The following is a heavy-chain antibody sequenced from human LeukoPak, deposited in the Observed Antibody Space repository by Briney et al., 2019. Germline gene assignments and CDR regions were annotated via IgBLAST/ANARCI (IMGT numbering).Heavy chain of an antibody. CDR1: GFTFSSYW. CDR2: IKQDGSEK. J-gene: IGHJ4*02. CDR3: ARVDIVATISKYYFDY. Sequence: GGSLRLSCAASGFTFSSYWMSWVRQAPGKGLEWVANIKQDGSEKYYVDSVKGRFTISRGNAKNSLYLQMNSLRAEDTAVYYCARVDIVATISKYYFDYWGQGTLVTVSS. D-gene: IGHD5-12*01. V-gene: IGHV3-7*01.